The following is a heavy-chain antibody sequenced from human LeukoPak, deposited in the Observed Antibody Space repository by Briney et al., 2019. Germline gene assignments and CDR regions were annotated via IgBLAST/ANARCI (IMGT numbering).Heavy chain of an antibody. V-gene: IGHV3-23*01. CDR1: GIVFSNTA. J-gene: IGHJ5*02. Sequence: GGSLRLSCAASGIVFSNTAMNWARRSPGRGLEWISAISGGGERTFYADSVKGRFTISRDNSKNMVYLQMNSLRVDDTAIYYCGKDGGQYSSGPEFDPRGQGALVTVSS. CDR3: GKDGGQYSSGPEFDP. D-gene: IGHD3-22*01. CDR2: ISGGGERT.